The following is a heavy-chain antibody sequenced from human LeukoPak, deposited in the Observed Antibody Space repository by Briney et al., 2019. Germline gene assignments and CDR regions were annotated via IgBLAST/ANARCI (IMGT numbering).Heavy chain of an antibody. D-gene: IGHD2-2*01. CDR3: ARSAPRYCSSTSCYGGLLEFDP. CDR1: GGSISSNY. Sequence: PSETLSLTCTVSGGSISSNYWSWIRQPPGEELEWIGYIYYSGSTNYNPSLKSRVTISVDTSKNQFSLKLSSVTAADTAVYYCARSAPRYCSSTSCYGGLLEFDPWGQGTLVTVSS. CDR2: IYYSGST. V-gene: IGHV4-59*08. J-gene: IGHJ5*02.